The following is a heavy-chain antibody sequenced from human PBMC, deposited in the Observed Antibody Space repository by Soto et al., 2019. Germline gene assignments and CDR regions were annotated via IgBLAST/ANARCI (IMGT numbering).Heavy chain of an antibody. Sequence: SETLSLTCAVYGGSFSGYYWSWIRQPPGKGLEWIGEIKHSGSTYYNPSLKCRVTISVDTSKNQFSLKLSSVIAADTAVYYCARQMATISIFDYWGQGTLVTVSS. V-gene: IGHV4-34*01. CDR1: GGSFSGYY. D-gene: IGHD5-12*01. CDR2: IKHSGST. J-gene: IGHJ4*02. CDR3: ARQMATISIFDY.